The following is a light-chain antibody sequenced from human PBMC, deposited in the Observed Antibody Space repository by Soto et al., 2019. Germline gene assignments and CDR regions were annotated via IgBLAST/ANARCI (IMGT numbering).Light chain of an antibody. CDR2: EVS. CDR1: SSDVGGYNY. V-gene: IGLV2-8*01. Sequence: QSALTQPPSASGYPGQSVTISCTGTSSDVGGYNYVSWYQQHPGKAPKLMIYEVSKRPSGVPDRFSGSKSGNTASLTVSGLQAEDEADYYCRSYAGSNIVFGGGTKLTVL. J-gene: IGLJ2*01. CDR3: RSYAGSNIV.